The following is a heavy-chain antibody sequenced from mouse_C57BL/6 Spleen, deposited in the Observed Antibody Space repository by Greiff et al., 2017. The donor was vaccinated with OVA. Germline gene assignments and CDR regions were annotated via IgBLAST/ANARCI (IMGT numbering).Heavy chain of an antibody. CDR1: GYTFTDYY. Sequence: EVQLQQSGPELVKPGASVKISCKASGYTFTDYYMNWVKQSHGKSLEWIGDINPNNGGTSYNQKFKGKATLTVDKSSSTAYMELRSLTSEDSAVYYCALYGPWFAYWGQGTLVTVSA. D-gene: IGHD1-1*02. CDR2: INPNNGGT. J-gene: IGHJ3*01. CDR3: ALYGPWFAY. V-gene: IGHV1-26*01.